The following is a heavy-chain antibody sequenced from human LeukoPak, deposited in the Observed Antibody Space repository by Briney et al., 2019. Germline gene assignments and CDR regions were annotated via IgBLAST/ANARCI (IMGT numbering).Heavy chain of an antibody. CDR2: INHSGST. CDR3: ARAVIAVDGRVSHLDY. J-gene: IGHJ4*02. CDR1: GRSYRGYY. V-gene: IGHV4-34*01. Sequence: SDTLSLIYAVYGRSYRGYYWRWMRQPPGKALVWIGEINHSGSTNYNPSLKSRVTISVDTSKNQFSLKLSSVTAADTTVYYCARAVIAVDGRVSHLDYWGQGTLVTVSS. D-gene: IGHD6-19*01.